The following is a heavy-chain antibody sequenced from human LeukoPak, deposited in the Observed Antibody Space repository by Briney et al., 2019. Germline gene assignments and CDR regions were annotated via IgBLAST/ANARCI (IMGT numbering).Heavy chain of an antibody. J-gene: IGHJ4*02. CDR1: GYSFSNYW. V-gene: IGHV5-51*01. D-gene: IGHD3-10*01. Sequence: GESLKISCKGSGYSFSNYWIGWGRQTPGKGVEDMALIYPGDSDTRYNPSFQGQVTISADKSISTAYLQWSSLKASDTAMYYCVRLASGRALIYFEFWGQGTLVTVSS. CDR2: IYPGDSDT. CDR3: VRLASGRALIYFEF.